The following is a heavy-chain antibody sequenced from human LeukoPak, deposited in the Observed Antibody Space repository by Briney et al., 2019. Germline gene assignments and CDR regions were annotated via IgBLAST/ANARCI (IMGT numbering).Heavy chain of an antibody. V-gene: IGHV1-24*01. CDR3: ARGTLHFLRFLEWLDYYGMDV. CDR1: GYTLTELS. Sequence: ASVKVSCKVSGYTLTELSMHWVRQAPGKGLEWMGGFDPEDGETIYAQKFQGRVTMTEDTSTDTAYMELSSLRSEDTAVYYCARGTLHFLRFLEWLDYYGMDVWGQGTTVTVSS. CDR2: FDPEDGET. J-gene: IGHJ6*02. D-gene: IGHD3-3*01.